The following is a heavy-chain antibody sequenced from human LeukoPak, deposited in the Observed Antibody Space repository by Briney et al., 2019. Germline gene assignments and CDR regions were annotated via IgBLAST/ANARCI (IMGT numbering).Heavy chain of an antibody. D-gene: IGHD3-10*01. CDR2: MKSKRDGGAT. Sequence: PGGSLRLSCEASGFTFTNAWMNWVRQAPGKGPEWVGRMKSKRDGGATDYAAPVKGRFTISRDDSKNTLYLQMNSLKIEDTAVYYCTTDRLSILWFGESKYYYMDVWGKGTTVTISS. CDR1: GFTFTNAW. J-gene: IGHJ6*03. CDR3: TTDRLSILWFGESKYYYMDV. V-gene: IGHV3-15*01.